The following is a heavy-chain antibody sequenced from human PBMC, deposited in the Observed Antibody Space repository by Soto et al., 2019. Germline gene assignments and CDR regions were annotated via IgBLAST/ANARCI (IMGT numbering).Heavy chain of an antibody. CDR1: GGSISSGGYY. Sequence: QVQLQESGPGLVKPSQTLSLTCTVSGGSISSGGYYWSWIRQHPGKGLEWIGYIYYSGSTYYNPSLKSRVTISVDTSKNQFSLKLSSVTAADTDVYYCARWGVVVPTYYYYYGMDVWGQGTTVTVSS. D-gene: IGHD2-2*01. CDR2: IYYSGST. CDR3: ARWGVVVPTYYYYYGMDV. V-gene: IGHV4-31*03. J-gene: IGHJ6*02.